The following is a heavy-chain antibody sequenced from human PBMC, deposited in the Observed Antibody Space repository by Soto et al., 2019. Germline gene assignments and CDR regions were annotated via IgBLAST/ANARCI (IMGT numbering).Heavy chain of an antibody. D-gene: IGHD3-22*01. Sequence: QVQLVESGGGVVQPGRSLRLSCAASGFTFSTYGMHWVRQAPGKGLEWVAHISYDGNNKHYADSVKGRLTISRDNSKNTLYLQMSSLRDEDTAGYYCAKDTYYYDSTGYYVFDDWGQGTLVTVSS. J-gene: IGHJ4*02. CDR3: AKDTYYYDSTGYYVFDD. CDR1: GFTFSTYG. V-gene: IGHV3-30*18. CDR2: ISYDGNNK.